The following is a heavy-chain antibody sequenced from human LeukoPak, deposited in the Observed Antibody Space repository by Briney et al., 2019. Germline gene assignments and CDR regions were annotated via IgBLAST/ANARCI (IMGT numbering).Heavy chain of an antibody. Sequence: ASVKVSCKASGGTFSSYAISWVRQAPGQGLEWMGGIIPIFGTANYAQKFQGRVTITADESTSTAYMELSSLRSEDTAVYYCARDLGKVFGVVIPRHDAFDIWGQGTMVTVSS. CDR1: GGTFSSYA. J-gene: IGHJ3*02. CDR3: ARDLGKVFGVVIPRHDAFDI. CDR2: IIPIFGTA. D-gene: IGHD3-3*01. V-gene: IGHV1-69*13.